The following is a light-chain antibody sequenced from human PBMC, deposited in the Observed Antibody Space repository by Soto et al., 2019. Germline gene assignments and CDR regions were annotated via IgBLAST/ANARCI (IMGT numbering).Light chain of an antibody. V-gene: IGKV3-20*01. CDR2: DAY. CDR3: QQYGNLPWT. CDR1: QSVSRNY. Sequence: EIVLTQSPGTLSLSPGERATLSCRASQSVSRNYLAWYQQKPGQAPRLLMYDAYSRATGTPDRVSGSGSGTDFTLTISRLEPEDFVVYYCQQYGNLPWTFGQGTKVEIK. J-gene: IGKJ1*01.